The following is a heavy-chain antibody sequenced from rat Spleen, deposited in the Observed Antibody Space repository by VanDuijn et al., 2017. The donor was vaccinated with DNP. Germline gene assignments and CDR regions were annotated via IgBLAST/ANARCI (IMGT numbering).Heavy chain of an antibody. CDR2: ISYSGST. CDR1: GYSITSNY. D-gene: IGHD1-1*01. J-gene: IGHJ4*01. Sequence: EVQLQESGPGLVKPSQSLSLTCSVTGYSITSNYWGWIRQFPGNKVEYIGHISYSGSTSYNPSLISRISITRDTSKNQFFLQLNSVTTEDTATYYCARLRLEWEVRAMDAWGQGTSVTVSS. V-gene: IGHV3-1*01. CDR3: ARLRLEWEVRAMDA.